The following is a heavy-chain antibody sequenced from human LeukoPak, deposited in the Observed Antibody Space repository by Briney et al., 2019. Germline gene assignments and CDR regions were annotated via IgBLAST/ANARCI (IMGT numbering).Heavy chain of an antibody. CDR3: ARAKIAAAVMFDY. J-gene: IGHJ4*02. Sequence: SETLSLTCAVYGGSFSGYYWTWIRQPPGKGLEWIGEINHSGSTNYNPSLKSRVTISVDTSKNQFSLRLSSVTAADTAVYYCARAKIAAAVMFDYWGQGTLVTVSS. D-gene: IGHD6-13*01. CDR2: INHSGST. V-gene: IGHV4-34*01. CDR1: GGSFSGYY.